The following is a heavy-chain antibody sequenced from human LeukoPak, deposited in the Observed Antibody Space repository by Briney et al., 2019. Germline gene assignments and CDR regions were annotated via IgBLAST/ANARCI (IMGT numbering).Heavy chain of an antibody. V-gene: IGHV4-59*01. J-gene: IGHJ5*02. CDR2: IYYSGST. D-gene: IGHD6-13*01. Sequence: SETLSLTCTVSGGSISSSYWSWIRQPPGKGLEWIGYIYYSGSTNYNPSLKSRVTISVDTSKNQFSLKLSSVTAADTAVYYCARVSPYSSSWYWFDPXXXGXXVXVSX. CDR3: ARVSPYSSSWYWFDP. CDR1: GGSISSSY.